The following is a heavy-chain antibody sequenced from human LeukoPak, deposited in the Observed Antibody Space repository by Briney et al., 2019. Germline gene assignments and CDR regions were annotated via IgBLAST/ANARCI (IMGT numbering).Heavy chain of an antibody. Sequence: ASMKVSCKASGYTFTSYDINWVRQATGQGLEWMGWMNPNSGSTGYAQKFQGRVTITRNTPISTAYMELSGLRSEDTAVYYCARGRSTGYPYYFEYWGQGTLVTVSS. CDR1: GYTFTSYD. CDR2: MNPNSGST. V-gene: IGHV1-8*03. D-gene: IGHD5-12*01. CDR3: ARGRSTGYPYYFEY. J-gene: IGHJ4*02.